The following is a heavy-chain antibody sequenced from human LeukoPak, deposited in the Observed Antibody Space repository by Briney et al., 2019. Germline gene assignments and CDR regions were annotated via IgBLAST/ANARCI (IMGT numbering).Heavy chain of an antibody. CDR2: IIPIFGTA. V-gene: IGHV1-69*05. CDR3: ARDTARYYDFWRGPGGWFDP. J-gene: IGHJ5*02. Sequence: GASVKVSCKASGGTFSSYAISWVRQAPGQGLEWMGRIIPIFGTANYAQRFQGRVTFTTDESTSTAYMELSSLRSEDTAVYYCARDTARYYDFWRGPGGWFDPWGQGTLVTVSS. D-gene: IGHD3-3*01. CDR1: GGTFSSYA.